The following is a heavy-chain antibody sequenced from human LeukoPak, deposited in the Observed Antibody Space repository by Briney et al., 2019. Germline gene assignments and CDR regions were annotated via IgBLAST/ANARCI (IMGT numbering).Heavy chain of an antibody. J-gene: IGHJ4*02. CDR3: AKASAMIVPSYFDY. CDR2: ISGSVGSA. V-gene: IGHV3-23*01. Sequence: VGTLRLSCAASGFTFSSYGMSWVREAPGKGLEWFSGISGSVGSAYYADSGKGRFTISRHNSKQTLYLQMNSLRAEDTAVYYCAKASAMIVPSYFDYWGQGILVTVS. CDR1: GFTFSSYG. D-gene: IGHD3-22*01.